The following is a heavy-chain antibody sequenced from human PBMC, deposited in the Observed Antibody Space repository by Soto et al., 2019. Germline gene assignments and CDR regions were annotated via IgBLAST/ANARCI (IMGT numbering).Heavy chain of an antibody. Sequence: PSETLSLTCTVSGGSISSYYWSWIRQPPGKGLEWIGYIYYSGSTNYNPSLKSRVTISVDTSKNQFSLKLSSVTAADTAVYYCARLDTGTTLGADLNSNYYYYMDVWGKGTTVTVSS. V-gene: IGHV4-59*08. J-gene: IGHJ6*03. CDR1: GGSISSYY. CDR3: ARLDTGTTLGADLNSNYYYYMDV. CDR2: IYYSGST. D-gene: IGHD1-1*01.